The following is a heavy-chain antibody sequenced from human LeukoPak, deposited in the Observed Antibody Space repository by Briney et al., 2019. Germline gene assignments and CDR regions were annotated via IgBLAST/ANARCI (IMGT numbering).Heavy chain of an antibody. CDR2: ISGSGGST. CDR3: AKDTPQWLGTEYFQH. J-gene: IGHJ1*01. CDR1: GFTFSSYA. V-gene: IGHV3-23*01. D-gene: IGHD6-19*01. Sequence: GRSLRLSCAASGFTFSSYAMSWVRQAPGKGLEWVSAISGSGGSTYYADSVKGRFTISRDNSKNTLYLQMNSLRAEDTAVYYCAKDTPQWLGTEYFQHWGQGTLVTVSS.